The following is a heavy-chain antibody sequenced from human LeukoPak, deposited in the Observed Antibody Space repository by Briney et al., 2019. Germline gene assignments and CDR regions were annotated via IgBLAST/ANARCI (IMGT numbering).Heavy chain of an antibody. CDR3: ARYYYDSSGYYRIDP. V-gene: IGHV4-59*01. CDR2: IYYSGST. CDR1: GGSISSYY. D-gene: IGHD3-22*01. J-gene: IGHJ5*02. Sequence: SETLSLTCTVSGGSISSYYWSWIRQPPGKGLEGSGYIYYSGSTNYNPSLKSRVTISVDTSKNQCSLRLSSGTAADTVVYYCARYYYDSSGYYRIDPWGQGTLVTVSS.